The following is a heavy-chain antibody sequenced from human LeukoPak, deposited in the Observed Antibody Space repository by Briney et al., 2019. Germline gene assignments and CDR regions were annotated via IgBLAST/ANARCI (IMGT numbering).Heavy chain of an antibody. CDR2: IGGSGGST. CDR1: GFTFSSYA. CDR3: ANSVTMVPYGMDV. D-gene: IGHD3-10*01. J-gene: IGHJ6*02. V-gene: IGHV3-23*01. Sequence: GGSLRLSCAASGFTFSSYAMSWVRQAPGKGLEWVSAIGGSGGSTYYADSVKGRFTISRDNSKNTLYLQMNSLRAEDTAVYYCANSVTMVPYGMDVWGQGTTVTVSS.